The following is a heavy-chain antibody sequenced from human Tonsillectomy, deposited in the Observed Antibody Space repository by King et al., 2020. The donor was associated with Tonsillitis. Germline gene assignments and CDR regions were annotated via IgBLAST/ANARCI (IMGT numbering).Heavy chain of an antibody. CDR3: ARRNYYDSSGYPYFDY. CDR1: GGSISSYY. J-gene: IGHJ4*02. Sequence: QLQESGPGLVKPSETLSLTCTVSGGSISSYYWGWIRQPPGKGLEWIGYIYYSGSTNYNPSLKSRVTISVDTSKNQFSLKLNSVTAADTAVYYCARRNYYDSSGYPYFDYWGQGTLVTVSS. D-gene: IGHD3-22*01. CDR2: IYYSGST. V-gene: IGHV4-59*08.